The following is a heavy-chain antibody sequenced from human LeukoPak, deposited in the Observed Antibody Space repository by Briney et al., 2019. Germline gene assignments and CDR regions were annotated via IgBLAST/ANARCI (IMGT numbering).Heavy chain of an antibody. CDR3: ARRPTGDPKFDY. Sequence: SETLSLTCSVSGGSISNHFWTWIRQPPGKGLEWIGYIYSSGSTYYNPSLKSRVTISVDTSKNRFSLKLSTVTAADTAVYYCARRPTGDPKFDYWGQGTLVTVSS. CDR2: IYSSGST. V-gene: IGHV4-59*08. J-gene: IGHJ4*02. CDR1: GGSISNHF. D-gene: IGHD7-27*01.